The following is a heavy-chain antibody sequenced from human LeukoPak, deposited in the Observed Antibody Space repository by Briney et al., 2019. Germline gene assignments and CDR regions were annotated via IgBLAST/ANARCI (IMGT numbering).Heavy chain of an antibody. CDR3: ARAQSTTIFGVVIISDTFQH. Sequence: ASVKVSCKASGYTFTGYYMHWVRQAPGQALEWMGRINPNGGGTNYAQKFQGRVTMTRDTSISTAYKELSRLRSDDTAVYYCARAQSTTIFGVVIISDTFQHWGQGTLVTVSS. D-gene: IGHD3-3*01. J-gene: IGHJ1*01. V-gene: IGHV1-2*06. CDR2: INPNGGGT. CDR1: GYTFTGYY.